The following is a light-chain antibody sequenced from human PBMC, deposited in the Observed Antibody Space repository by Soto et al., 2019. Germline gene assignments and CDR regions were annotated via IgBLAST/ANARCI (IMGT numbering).Light chain of an antibody. V-gene: IGKV3-15*01. J-gene: IGKJ4*01. CDR1: QSVSTN. Sequence: EIVMTQSPATLSVSPGERATLSCRASQSVSTNLAWYQQKPGQAPRLLIYGASTRATGIPARFSGSGSGTDFTLTISSLQSEDFAVYYCQQYNNWPLFGGGTKVEIK. CDR2: GAS. CDR3: QQYNNWPL.